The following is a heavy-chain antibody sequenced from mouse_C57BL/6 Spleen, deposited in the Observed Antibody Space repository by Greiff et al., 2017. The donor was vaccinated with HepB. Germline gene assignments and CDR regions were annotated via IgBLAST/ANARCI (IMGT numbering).Heavy chain of an antibody. CDR2: INPSNGGP. CDR1: GFTFTSYW. Sequence: VQLQQPGTELVKPGASVKLSCKASGFTFTSYWMHWVKQRPGQGLEWIGNINPSNGGPNYTEKFKSKATLTVDKSSSTAYMQLSSLTSEDSAVYYCARGGYGYDYYAMDYWGQGTSVTVSS. CDR3: ARGGYGYDYYAMDY. J-gene: IGHJ4*01. D-gene: IGHD2-2*01. V-gene: IGHV1-53*01.